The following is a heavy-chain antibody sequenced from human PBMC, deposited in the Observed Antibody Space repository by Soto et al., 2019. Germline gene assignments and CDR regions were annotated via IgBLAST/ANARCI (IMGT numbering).Heavy chain of an antibody. CDR1: GFTFSSYG. CDR2: IWYDGSNK. CDR3: ARFRRSSSWYACDY. D-gene: IGHD6-13*01. V-gene: IGHV3-33*01. Sequence: GGSLRLSCAASGFTFSSYGMHWVRQAPGKGLEWVAVIWYDGSNKYYADSVKGRFTISRDNSKNTLYLQMNSLRAEDTAVYYCARFRRSSSWYACDYWGQGTLVTVSS. J-gene: IGHJ4*02.